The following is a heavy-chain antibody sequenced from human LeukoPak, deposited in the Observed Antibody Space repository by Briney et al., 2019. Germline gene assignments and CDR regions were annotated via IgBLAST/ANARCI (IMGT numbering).Heavy chain of an antibody. D-gene: IGHD5-12*01. J-gene: IGHJ4*02. V-gene: IGHV3-7*01. CDR3: ARDGAKIYSGYDNYYFDY. CDR2: IKQDGREK. CDR1: VFTYRSYW. Sequence: GGSLTLSCAASVFTYRSYWKSCVRQAPGKGLEWVANIKQDGREKYYVDYVKGRFTISRDNAKNSLYLQMNSLRAEDTAVYYCARDGAKIYSGYDNYYFDYWGQGTLVTVSS.